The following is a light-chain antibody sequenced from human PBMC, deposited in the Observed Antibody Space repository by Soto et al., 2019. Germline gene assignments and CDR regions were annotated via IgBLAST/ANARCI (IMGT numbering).Light chain of an antibody. V-gene: IGKV1-9*01. Sequence: DIQLTQSPSSLSASVGDRVTITCRASQGISSYLAWYQQKPGKAPKLLIYAASTLQSGVPSRFSGSGPGTDFTLTISCLQSEDFATYYCQQYYSYPLTFGGGTKVDI. J-gene: IGKJ4*01. CDR1: QGISSY. CDR3: QQYYSYPLT. CDR2: AAS.